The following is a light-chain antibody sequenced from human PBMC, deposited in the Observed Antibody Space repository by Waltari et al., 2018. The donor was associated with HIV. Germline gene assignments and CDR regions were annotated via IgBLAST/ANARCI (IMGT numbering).Light chain of an antibody. CDR2: DAS. V-gene: IGKV3-11*01. CDR3: QQRVDWPLT. CDR1: QSVGSY. Sequence: EIVLTQSPATLSLSPWERATLSCRASQSVGSYLGWYQQRPGQAPRLLIYDASNRATGIPDRFSGSGSGTDFTLTITSLEPEDFAVYYCQQRVDWPLTFGGGTKVEI. J-gene: IGKJ4*01.